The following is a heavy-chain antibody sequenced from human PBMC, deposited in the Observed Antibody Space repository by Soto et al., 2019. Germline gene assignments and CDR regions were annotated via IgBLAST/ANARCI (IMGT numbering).Heavy chain of an antibody. D-gene: IGHD6-19*01. CDR1: GFTVSSNY. V-gene: IGHV3-66*01. CDR2: IYSGGST. Sequence: PGGSLRLSCAASGFTVSSNYMSWVRQAPGKGLEWVSVIYSGGSTYYADSVKGRFTISRDNSKNTLYLQMNSLRAEDTAVYYCARDQSVAGKDYWGQGTLVTVSS. J-gene: IGHJ4*02. CDR3: ARDQSVAGKDY.